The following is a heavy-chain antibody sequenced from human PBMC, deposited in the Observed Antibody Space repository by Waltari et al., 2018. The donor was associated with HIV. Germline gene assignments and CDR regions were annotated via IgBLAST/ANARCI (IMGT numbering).Heavy chain of an antibody. Sequence: QVQLVQSGAEVKKPGASVKVSCKASGYTFTDYYIHWVRQAPGQGLEWMGRIHPDSGGTNFAQEFQGRVTMTRHTSISTVYMELNRLRSDDTAVYYCARDRSNYGSGSYDAFDIWGQETMVTVSS. D-gene: IGHD3-10*01. CDR2: IHPDSGGT. CDR1: GYTFTDYY. J-gene: IGHJ3*02. CDR3: ARDRSNYGSGSYDAFDI. V-gene: IGHV1-2*06.